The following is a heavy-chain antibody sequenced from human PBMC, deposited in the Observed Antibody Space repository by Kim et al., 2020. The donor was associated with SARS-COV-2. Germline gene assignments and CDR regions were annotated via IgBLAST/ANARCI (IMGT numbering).Heavy chain of an antibody. CDR1: GGSISSGSYY. Sequence: SETLSLTCTVSGGSISSGSYYWSWIRQPAGKGLEWIGRIYTSGSTNYNPSLKSRVTISVDTSKNQFSLKLSSVTAADTAVYYCARWGDSGSYFRYFDLWGRGTLVTVSS. V-gene: IGHV4-61*02. J-gene: IGHJ2*01. CDR2: IYTSGST. CDR3: ARWGDSGSYFRYFDL. D-gene: IGHD1-26*01.